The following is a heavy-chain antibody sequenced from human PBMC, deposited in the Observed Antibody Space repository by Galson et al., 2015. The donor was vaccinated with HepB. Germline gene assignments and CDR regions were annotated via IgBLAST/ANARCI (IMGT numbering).Heavy chain of an antibody. V-gene: IGHV1-8*01. J-gene: IGHJ4*02. D-gene: IGHD1-1*01. CDR1: GYTFTSYD. CDR2: MNPNSGNT. CDR3: ARAERAQQIHQTALGPGY. Sequence: SVKVSCKASGYTFTSYDINWVRQATGQGLEWMGWMNPNSGNTGYAQKFQGRVTMTRNTSISTAYMELSSLRSEDTAVYYCARAERAQQIHQTALGPGYWGQGTLVTVSS.